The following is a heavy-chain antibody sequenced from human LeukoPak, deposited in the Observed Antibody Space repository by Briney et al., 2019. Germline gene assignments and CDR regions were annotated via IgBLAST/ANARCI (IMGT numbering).Heavy chain of an antibody. Sequence: GGSLRLSCAASGFTVSSNYVSWVRQAPGKGLEWVSVIYSGGSTYYADSVKGRFTISRDKSKNTLYLQMNSLKAEDTAVYYCARILRGIDYWGQGILVTVSS. CDR2: IYSGGST. J-gene: IGHJ4*02. V-gene: IGHV3-53*01. D-gene: IGHD3-16*01. CDR1: GFTVSSNY. CDR3: ARILRGIDY.